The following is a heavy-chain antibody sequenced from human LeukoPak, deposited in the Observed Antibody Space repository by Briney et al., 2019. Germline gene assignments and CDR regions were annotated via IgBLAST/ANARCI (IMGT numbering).Heavy chain of an antibody. CDR1: GFTFSSYG. CDR3: AKLLSGEWSILDFDY. D-gene: IGHD2-8*01. V-gene: IGHV3-30*02. CDR2: IRYDGSNK. Sequence: QSGGSLRLSCAASGFTFSSYGMHWVRQAPGKGLEWVAFIRYDGSNKYYADSVKGRFTISRDNSKNTLYLQMNSLRAEDTAVYYCAKLLSGEWSILDFDYWGQGTLVTVSS. J-gene: IGHJ4*02.